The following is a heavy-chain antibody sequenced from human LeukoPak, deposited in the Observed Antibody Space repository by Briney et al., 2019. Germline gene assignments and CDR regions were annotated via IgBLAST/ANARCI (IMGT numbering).Heavy chain of an antibody. CDR1: GFTFTDYY. D-gene: IGHD3-10*01. J-gene: IGHJ6*04. CDR2: ISSSGSTI. CDR3: ARASVLLSMEV. Sequence: NSGGSLRLSCAASGFTFTDYYMSWIRQAPGKGLEWLSYISSSGSTIYYADSVKGRFTISRDNAKNSLYLQMNSLRAEDTAVYYCARASVLLSMEVWGKGTTVTISS. V-gene: IGHV3-11*01.